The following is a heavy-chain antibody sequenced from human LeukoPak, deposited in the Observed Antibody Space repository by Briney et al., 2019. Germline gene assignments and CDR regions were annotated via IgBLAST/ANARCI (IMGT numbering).Heavy chain of an antibody. V-gene: IGHV3-53*01. CDR1: GFTVSSNY. CDR3: ARVRDYYDSSGYYALDY. Sequence: PGGSLRLSCAASGFTVSSNYMSWVRQAPGKGLEWVSVIYSGGSTYYADSVKGRFTISRDNSKNTLYLQMNSLRAEDTAVYYCARVRDYYDSSGYYALDYWGQGTLVTVSS. D-gene: IGHD3-22*01. J-gene: IGHJ4*02. CDR2: IYSGGST.